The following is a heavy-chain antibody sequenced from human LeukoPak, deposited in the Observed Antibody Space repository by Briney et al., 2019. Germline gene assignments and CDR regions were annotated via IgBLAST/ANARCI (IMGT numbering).Heavy chain of an antibody. J-gene: IGHJ4*02. CDR3: ARESGYSSGWYEGGFDY. Sequence: PGRSLRLSCAASGFTFSSYGMHWVRQAPGKGLEWVAVIWYDGSNKYYANSVKGRFTISRDNSENTLYLQMNSLRAEDTAVYYCARESGYSSGWYEGGFDYWGQGTLVTVSS. CDR2: IWYDGSNK. D-gene: IGHD6-19*01. V-gene: IGHV3-33*01. CDR1: GFTFSSYG.